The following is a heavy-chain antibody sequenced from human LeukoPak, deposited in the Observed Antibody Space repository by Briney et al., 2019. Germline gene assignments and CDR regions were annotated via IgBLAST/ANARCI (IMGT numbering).Heavy chain of an antibody. CDR1: GGTFSSYA. Sequence: SVKVSCKASGGTFSSYAISWVRQAPGQGLEWMGRIIPIFGTANYAQKFQGRVTITTDESTSTAYMELSSLRSDDTAVYYCARDLLPGYDKNYFDYWGQGTLVTVSS. D-gene: IGHD5-12*01. V-gene: IGHV1-69*05. J-gene: IGHJ4*02. CDR3: ARDLLPGYDKNYFDY. CDR2: IIPIFGTA.